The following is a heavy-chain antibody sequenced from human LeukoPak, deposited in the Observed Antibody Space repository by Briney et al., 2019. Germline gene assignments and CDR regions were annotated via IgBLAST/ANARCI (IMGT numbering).Heavy chain of an antibody. Sequence: GGSLRLSCAASGFTFSSCGMHWVRQAPGKGLEWVAVISNDGSTQCYADSVKGRFTISRDNSKNTLYLQMNSLSAGDTAVYYCAKMTKMNFYHYAMDVWGQGTTVTVSS. CDR3: AKMTKMNFYHYAMDV. D-gene: IGHD2/OR15-2a*01. V-gene: IGHV3-30*18. CDR2: ISNDGSTQ. J-gene: IGHJ6*01. CDR1: GFTFSSCG.